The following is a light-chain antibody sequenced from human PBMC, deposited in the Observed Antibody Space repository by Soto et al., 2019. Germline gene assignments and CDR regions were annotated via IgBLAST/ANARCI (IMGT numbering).Light chain of an antibody. CDR3: QQYYSYWT. CDR2: DAS. J-gene: IGKJ1*01. CDR1: QSIGRW. Sequence: DIHMTQSSSPLSASKGDTVTVTCRASQSIGRWLAWYQQQPGKAPXXLIFDASTLENGVPARFSGSTSGPEFSLTISSLKPDDFATYYCQQYYSYWTFGQGTKVDI. V-gene: IGKV1-5*01.